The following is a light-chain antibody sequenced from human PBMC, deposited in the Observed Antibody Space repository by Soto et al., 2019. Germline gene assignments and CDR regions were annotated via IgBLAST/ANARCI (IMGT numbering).Light chain of an antibody. CDR1: SSDVGGYNY. V-gene: IGLV2-8*01. Sequence: QSALTQPPSASGSPGQSVTISCIGTSSDVGGYNYVSWYQQHPGKAPKLMIYEVSKRPSGVPDRFSGSKSGNTASLTVSGLQAEDEADYYCSSYAVSNNSLVVFGGGTKLTVL. CDR3: SSYAVSNNSLVV. CDR2: EVS. J-gene: IGLJ2*01.